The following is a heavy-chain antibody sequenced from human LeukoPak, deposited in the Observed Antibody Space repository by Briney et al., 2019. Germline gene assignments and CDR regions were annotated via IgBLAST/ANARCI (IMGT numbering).Heavy chain of an antibody. D-gene: IGHD6-13*01. Sequence: GGSLRLSCAASGFTFSSYAMSWVRQAPGKGLEWVSAISGSGGSTYYADSVKGRFTISRDNSKNTLNLQMNSLRAEDTAVYYCAKDFAQQLVGGYFDYWGQGTLVTVSS. CDR2: ISGSGGST. V-gene: IGHV3-23*01. CDR1: GFTFSSYA. CDR3: AKDFAQQLVGGYFDY. J-gene: IGHJ4*02.